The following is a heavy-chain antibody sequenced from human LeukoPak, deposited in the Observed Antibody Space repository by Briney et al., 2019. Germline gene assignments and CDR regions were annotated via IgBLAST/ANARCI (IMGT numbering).Heavy chain of an antibody. CDR1: GGSISSYY. D-gene: IGHD3-3*01. J-gene: IGHJ4*02. Sequence: SETLSLTCTVSGGSISSYYWSWIRQPPGKGLEWIGYIYYSGSTNYNPSLKSRVTISVDTSKNQFSLELSSVTAADTAVYYCARAYSAGDFWSGYYYFDYWGQGTLVTVSS. V-gene: IGHV4-59*01. CDR2: IYYSGST. CDR3: ARAYSAGDFWSGYYYFDY.